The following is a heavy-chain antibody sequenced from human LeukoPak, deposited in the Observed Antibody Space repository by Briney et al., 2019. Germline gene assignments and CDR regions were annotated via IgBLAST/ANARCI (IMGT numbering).Heavy chain of an antibody. D-gene: IGHD3-22*01. Sequence: GGSLRLSCTASGFTFGDYAMSWVRQAPGKGLEWVSAISGSGGSTYYADSVKGRFTISRDNSKNTLYLQMNSLRAEDTAVYYCATYYYDSSGYYYFDYWGQGTLVTVSS. V-gene: IGHV3-23*01. CDR1: GFTFGDYA. CDR2: ISGSGGST. CDR3: ATYYYDSSGYYYFDY. J-gene: IGHJ4*02.